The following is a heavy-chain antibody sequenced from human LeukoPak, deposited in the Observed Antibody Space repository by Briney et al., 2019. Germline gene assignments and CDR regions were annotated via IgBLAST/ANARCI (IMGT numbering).Heavy chain of an antibody. V-gene: IGHV4-59*01. D-gene: IGHD1-26*01. CDR1: GASINSYY. CDR2: VSYSGDT. Sequence: PSETLSLTCTVSGASINSYYWSWIRQPPGKGLGWLGYVSYSGDTDYNPSLKSRVTISADMSNNHFSLRLSSVTAADTAIYYCAKYGVGSTYFDNWGQGTLVTVSS. J-gene: IGHJ4*02. CDR3: AKYGVGSTYFDN.